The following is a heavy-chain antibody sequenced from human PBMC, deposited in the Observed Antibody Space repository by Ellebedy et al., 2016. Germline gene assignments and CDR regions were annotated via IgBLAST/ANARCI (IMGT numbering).Heavy chain of an antibody. CDR3: ARGPYYDFWSGNY. V-gene: IGHV3-74*01. CDR2: INSDGSST. Sequence: GESLKISXAASGFTFSSYWMHWVRQAPGKGLVWVSRINSDGSSTSYADSVKGRFTISRDNAKNTLYLQMNSLRAEDTAVYYCARGPYYDFWSGNYWGQGTLVTVSS. J-gene: IGHJ4*02. D-gene: IGHD3-3*01. CDR1: GFTFSSYW.